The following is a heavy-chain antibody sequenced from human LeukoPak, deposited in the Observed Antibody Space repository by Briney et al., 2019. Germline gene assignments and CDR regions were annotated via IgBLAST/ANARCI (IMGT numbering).Heavy chain of an antibody. Sequence: ASVTVSCKASGYTFTSYGISWVRQAPGQGLEWMGIISPNGGATTYAQKFQGRVTMTSDMSTTTVYMDLSSLRSEDTAVYYCARVVYGDYGRPDFDYWGQGTLVTVSS. CDR2: ISPNGGAT. CDR3: ARVVYGDYGRPDFDY. V-gene: IGHV1-46*01. J-gene: IGHJ4*02. CDR1: GYTFTSYG. D-gene: IGHD4-17*01.